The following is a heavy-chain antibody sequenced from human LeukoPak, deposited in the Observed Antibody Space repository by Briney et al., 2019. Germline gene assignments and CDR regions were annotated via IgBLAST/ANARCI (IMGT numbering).Heavy chain of an antibody. Sequence: GGSLRLSCAASGVTLSSFAMSWARQAPGKGLEWVSGISSSGSGDNTYYADSVKGRFTISRDSSKSMLYLQMDSLRAEDTAVYYCVRDIASRRLDFWGQGTLVIVSS. J-gene: IGHJ4*02. CDR3: VRDIASRRLDF. CDR1: GVTLSSFA. D-gene: IGHD6-6*01. CDR2: ISSSGSGDNT. V-gene: IGHV3-23*01.